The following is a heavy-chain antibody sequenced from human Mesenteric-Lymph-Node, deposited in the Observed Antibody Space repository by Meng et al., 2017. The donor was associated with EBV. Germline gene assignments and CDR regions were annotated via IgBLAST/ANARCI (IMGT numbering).Heavy chain of an antibody. V-gene: IGHV1-18*01. D-gene: IGHD3-16*02. Sequence: QVHFVQSGAEVKKPGASVKVSCXASGYTFTSYGISWVRQAPGQGLEWMGWISAYNGNTNYAQKLQGRVTMTTDTSTSTAYMELRSLRSDDTAVYYCARSFTFGGVIVYYFDYWGQGTLVTVSS. CDR1: GYTFTSYG. CDR2: ISAYNGNT. CDR3: ARSFTFGGVIVYYFDY. J-gene: IGHJ4*02.